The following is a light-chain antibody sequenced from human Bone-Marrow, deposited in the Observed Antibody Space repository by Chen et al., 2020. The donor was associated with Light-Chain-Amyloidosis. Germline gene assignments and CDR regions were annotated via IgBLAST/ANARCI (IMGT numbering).Light chain of an antibody. Sequence: NFMLTQHHSVSESPGNTVIISCSRSTGSIATNYVQWSQQRPGSSPTTVIYEDDQRHSGVPVLFSGSIDRSANPASLTISGLKTEDEADYYCQSYQGSSQGVFGGGTKLTVL. J-gene: IGLJ3*02. CDR2: EDD. CDR1: TGSIATNY. CDR3: QSYQGSSQGV. V-gene: IGLV6-57*01.